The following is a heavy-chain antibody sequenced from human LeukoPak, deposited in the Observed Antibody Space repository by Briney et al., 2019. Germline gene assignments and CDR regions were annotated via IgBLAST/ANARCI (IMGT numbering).Heavy chain of an antibody. CDR3: ASAAYDFFDY. CDR2: IYYSGST. V-gene: IGHV4-59*01. D-gene: IGHD3-16*01. J-gene: IGHJ4*02. Sequence: PSETLSLTCTVSGGSISSYYWSWIRQPPGKGLEWIGYIYYSGSTKYDPSLKSRVTISVDTSKNQFSLKLSSVTAADTAVYYCASAAYDFFDYWGQGTLVTVSS. CDR1: GGSISSYY.